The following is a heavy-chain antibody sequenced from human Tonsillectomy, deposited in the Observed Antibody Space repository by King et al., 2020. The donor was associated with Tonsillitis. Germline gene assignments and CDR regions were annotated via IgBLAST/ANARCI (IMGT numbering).Heavy chain of an antibody. CDR2: IYNTGSS. V-gene: IGHV4-39*01. CDR1: GGSISTSSYY. D-gene: IGHD3-22*01. J-gene: IGHJ1*01. Sequence: QLQESGPGLVKPSETLSLTCTVSGGSISTSSYYWGWIRQPPGKGLEWIGSIYNTGSSYSNPSLKNRVTISVDTSKNEFSLKLSSVTAADTAVYYCARDPKNFSDSRFEYFQHWGQGTLVTVSS. CDR3: ARDPKNFSDSRFEYFQH.